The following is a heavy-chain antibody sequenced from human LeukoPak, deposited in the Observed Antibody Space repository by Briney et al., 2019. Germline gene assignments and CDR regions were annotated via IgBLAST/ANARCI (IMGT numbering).Heavy chain of an antibody. CDR3: TRARGITIFGVVTTFDY. Sequence: PGGSLRLSCTASGFTFGDYAMSWFRQAPGKGLEWVGFIRSKAYGGTTEYAASVKGRFTISRDDSKSIAYLQMNSLKTEDTAVYYCTRARGITIFGVVTTFDYWGQGTLVTVSS. J-gene: IGHJ4*02. CDR1: GFTFGDYA. CDR2: IRSKAYGGTT. D-gene: IGHD3-3*01. V-gene: IGHV3-49*03.